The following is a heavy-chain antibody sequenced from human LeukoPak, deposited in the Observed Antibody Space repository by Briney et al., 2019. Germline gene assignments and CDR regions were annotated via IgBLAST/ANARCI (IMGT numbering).Heavy chain of an antibody. CDR1: GYTFANYG. D-gene: IGHD2-8*01. CDR3: VRDLMVYATVRGEY. Sequence: ASVKVSCKASGYTFANYGISWVRQAPGQGLEWMGWISAYTGSTSYAQNLQGRVTMTTDTSTSTAYMDLRSLRSDDTAVYYCVRDLMVYATVRGEYWGQGTLVTVSS. V-gene: IGHV1-18*01. J-gene: IGHJ4*02. CDR2: ISAYTGST.